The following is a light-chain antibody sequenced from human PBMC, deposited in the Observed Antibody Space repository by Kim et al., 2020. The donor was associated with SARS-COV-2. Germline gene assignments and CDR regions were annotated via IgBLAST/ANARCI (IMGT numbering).Light chain of an antibody. Sequence: SVSHSCPGTRSDVGGYSRVSWYQQTPGTAPKLLIYEVDNRPSGVPDRFSGSTSGNTASLTISGLQAEDEADYYCSSYTATTSFYVFGSGTKVTVL. CDR1: RSDVGGYSR. CDR2: EVD. V-gene: IGLV2-18*02. J-gene: IGLJ1*01. CDR3: SSYTATTSFYV.